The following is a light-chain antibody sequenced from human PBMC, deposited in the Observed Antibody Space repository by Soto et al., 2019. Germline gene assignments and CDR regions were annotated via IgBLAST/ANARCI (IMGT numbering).Light chain of an antibody. J-gene: IGKJ1*01. V-gene: IGKV1-5*03. CDR2: KAS. Sequence: DIQMSQSPSTLSGSVGDRVTITCRASQTIRSWLAWYQQKQGKAPKIXIYKASTLKSGVPSRFSGSGSWTEFTLTISSLQPDDFATYYCQHYNRYSEAFGQGTKVDIK. CDR3: QHYNRYSEA. CDR1: QTIRSW.